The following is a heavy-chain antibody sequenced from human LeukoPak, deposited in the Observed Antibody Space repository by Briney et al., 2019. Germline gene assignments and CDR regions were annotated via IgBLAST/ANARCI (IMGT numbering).Heavy chain of an antibody. CDR3: ARDLYRIVVVPHYFDY. Sequence: PSETLSLTCAVYGGSFSGYYWSWIRQPPGKGLEWVANIQQDGSDKYYVDSVKGRFTISRDNAKNSLYLQMNSLRAEDTAVYYCARDLYRIVVVPHYFDYWGQGTLVTVSS. J-gene: IGHJ4*02. CDR1: GGSFSGYY. V-gene: IGHV3-7*01. CDR2: IQQDGSDK. D-gene: IGHD3-22*01.